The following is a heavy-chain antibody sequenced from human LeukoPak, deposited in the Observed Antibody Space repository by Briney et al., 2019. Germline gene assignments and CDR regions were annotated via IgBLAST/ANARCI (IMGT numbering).Heavy chain of an antibody. V-gene: IGHV1-18*01. CDR2: ISAYNGNT. J-gene: IGHJ4*02. CDR3: ARGVCSGGSCYHNDY. Sequence: ASVKVSCKVSGYTFTSYGISWVRQAPGQGLEWMGWISAYNGNTNYAQKLQGRVTMTTDTSTSTAYMELRSLRSDDTAVYYCARGVCSGGSCYHNDYWGQGTLVTVSS. CDR1: GYTFTSYG. D-gene: IGHD2-15*01.